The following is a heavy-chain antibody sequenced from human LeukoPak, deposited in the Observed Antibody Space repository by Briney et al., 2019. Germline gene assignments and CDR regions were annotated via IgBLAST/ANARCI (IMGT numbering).Heavy chain of an antibody. Sequence: GGSLRLACAASGFTFSNAWMTWVRQAPGKGLEWVGRIKSKTDGGTTDYAAPVKGRFTISRDDSKNTLYLQMNSLRAEDTAVYYCAGDVNTAYYYGMDVWGQGTTVTVSS. CDR2: IKSKTDGGTT. J-gene: IGHJ6*02. CDR3: AGDVNTAYYYGMDV. CDR1: GFTFSNAW. V-gene: IGHV3-15*01. D-gene: IGHD5-24*01.